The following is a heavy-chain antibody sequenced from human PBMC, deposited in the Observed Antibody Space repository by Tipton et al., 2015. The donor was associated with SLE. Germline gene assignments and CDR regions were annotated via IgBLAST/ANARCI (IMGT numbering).Heavy chain of an antibody. CDR3: AREDLESFVLDP. CDR2: TYSNGMT. D-gene: IGHD1-1*01. CDR1: GGSISSGSYY. J-gene: IGHJ5*02. Sequence: TLSLTCTVSGGSISSGSYYWSWIRQPAGKGLEWIGRTYSNGMTNYNPSLKSRVTMSVDTSKNQFSLKLTSVTASDTAVYYCAREDLESFVLDPWGQGTLVTVSS. V-gene: IGHV4-61*02.